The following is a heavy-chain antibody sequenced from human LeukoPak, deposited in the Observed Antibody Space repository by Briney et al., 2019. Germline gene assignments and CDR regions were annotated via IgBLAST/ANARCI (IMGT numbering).Heavy chain of an antibody. J-gene: IGHJ4*02. CDR1: GGSFSGYY. D-gene: IGHD3-16*01. CDR2: ISGSGGST. V-gene: IGHV3-23*01. CDR3: AKVGGISGGTLDY. Sequence: PSETLSLTCAVYGGSFSGYYWSWIRQPPGKGLEWVSAISGSGGSTYYADSVKGRFTISRDNSKNTLYLQMNSLRAEDTAVYYCAKVGGISGGTLDYWGQGTLVTVSS.